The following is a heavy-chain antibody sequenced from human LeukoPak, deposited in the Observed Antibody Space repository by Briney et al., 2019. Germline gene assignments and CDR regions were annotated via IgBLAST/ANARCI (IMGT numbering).Heavy chain of an antibody. CDR1: GFIFSSYA. CDR3: AKGRDGYDAFDI. D-gene: IGHD5-24*01. J-gene: IGHJ3*02. CDR2: ISGSGGST. V-gene: IGHV3-23*01. Sequence: GGSLRLSCAASGFIFSSYAMSWVRQAPGKGLEWVSAISGSGGSTYYADSVKGRFTISRDNSKNTLYLQMNSLRAEDTAVYYCAKGRDGYDAFDIWGQGTMVTVSS.